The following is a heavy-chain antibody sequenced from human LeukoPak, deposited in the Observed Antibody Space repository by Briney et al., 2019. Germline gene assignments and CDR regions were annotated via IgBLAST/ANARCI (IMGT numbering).Heavy chain of an antibody. CDR2: INPNSGGT. J-gene: IGHJ5*02. V-gene: IGHV1-2*02. CDR1: GYTFTGYY. D-gene: IGHD6-13*01. CDR3: ARDVGQQLVRRYNWFDP. Sequence: ASVKVSCKASGYTFTGYYMHWVRQAPGQGLEWMGWINPNSGGTNYAQKFQGRVTMTRDTSISTAYMELSRLRSDDTAVYYCARDVGQQLVRRYNWFDPWGQGTLVTVSS.